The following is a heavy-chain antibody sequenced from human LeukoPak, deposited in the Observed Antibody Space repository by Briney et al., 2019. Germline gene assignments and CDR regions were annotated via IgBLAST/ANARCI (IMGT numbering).Heavy chain of an antibody. CDR2: ISWNSGSI. Sequence: GGSLRLSCAASGFTFDDYAMHWVRQAPGKGLEWVSGISWNSGSIGYADSVKGRFTISRDNAKNSLYLQMNSLRAEDTALYYCAKTSSSSWYDSGDYFDYWGQGTLVTVSS. D-gene: IGHD6-13*01. CDR1: GFTFDDYA. J-gene: IGHJ4*02. CDR3: AKTSSSSWYDSGDYFDY. V-gene: IGHV3-9*01.